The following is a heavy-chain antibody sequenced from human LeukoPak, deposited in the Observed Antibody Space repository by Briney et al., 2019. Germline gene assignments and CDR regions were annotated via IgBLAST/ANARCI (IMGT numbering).Heavy chain of an antibody. CDR2: ISWNSGSI. D-gene: IGHD5-24*01. V-gene: IGHV3-9*01. CDR3: AKAIRKDGYNFLGYGMDV. Sequence: GGSLRLSCAASGFTFDDYAMHWVRQAPGKGLEWVSGISWNSGSIGYADSVKGRFTISRDNAKNSLYLQMNSLRAEDTAFYYFAKAIRKDGYNFLGYGMDVWGQGTTVTVSS. CDR1: GFTFDDYA. J-gene: IGHJ6*02.